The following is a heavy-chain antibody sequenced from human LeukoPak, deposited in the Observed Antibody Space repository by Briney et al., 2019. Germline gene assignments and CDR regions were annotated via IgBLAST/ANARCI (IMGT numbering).Heavy chain of an antibody. V-gene: IGHV4-34*01. D-gene: IGHD2-21*01. CDR3: ARQTILRLPARAFDI. CDR2: INHSGST. CDR1: GGSFSGYY. Sequence: PSETLSLTCAVYGGSFSGYYWSWIRQPPGKGLEWIGEINHSGSTNYNPSLKSRVTISVDTSKNQFSLKLSSVTAADTAVYYCARQTILRLPARAFDIWGQGTMVTVSS. J-gene: IGHJ3*02.